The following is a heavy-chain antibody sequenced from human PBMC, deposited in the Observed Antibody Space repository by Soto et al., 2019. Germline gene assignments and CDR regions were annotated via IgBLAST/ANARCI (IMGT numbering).Heavy chain of an antibody. D-gene: IGHD2-8*01. CDR3: ARGPIVLMVYVGPWLDP. V-gene: IGHV4-39*07. CDR1: GGSISNSSYY. CDR2: ISYSGST. J-gene: IGHJ5*02. Sequence: LRETLSLTCTVSGGSISNSSYYWAWIRQPPGKGLEWIGSISYSGSTYFKSSLKRRVTISVDTSKNQFSLKLSSVTAADTAVYYCARGPIVLMVYVGPWLDPWGQGTLVTVSS.